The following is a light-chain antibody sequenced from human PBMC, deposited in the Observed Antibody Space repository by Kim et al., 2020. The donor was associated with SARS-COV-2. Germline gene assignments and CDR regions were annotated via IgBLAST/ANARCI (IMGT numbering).Light chain of an antibody. Sequence: SSELTQDPAVSVAWGRTVWITAQGDRLRSYYASWYQQKPGQAPVLVIYGKNNRPSGIPDRFSGSSSGNTASLTITGAQAEDEADYYGNSQDSSGNHLLFG. CDR3: NSQDSSGNHLL. CDR1: RLRSYY. CDR2: GKN. V-gene: IGLV3-19*01. J-gene: IGLJ3*02.